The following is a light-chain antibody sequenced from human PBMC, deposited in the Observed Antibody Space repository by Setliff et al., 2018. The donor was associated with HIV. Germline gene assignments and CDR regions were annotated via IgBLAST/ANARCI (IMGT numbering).Light chain of an antibody. V-gene: IGLV2-14*03. CDR3: SSYATSSTLYV. CDR1: SSDVGGYYS. Sequence: ALTQPASVSGSPGQSITISCTGISSDVGGYYSVSWYQQHPGKAPKLMIYDVINRPSGVSNRFSGSRSGNTASLTISGLQVEDEADYYCSSYATSSTLYVFGPGTKVTVL. CDR2: DVI. J-gene: IGLJ1*01.